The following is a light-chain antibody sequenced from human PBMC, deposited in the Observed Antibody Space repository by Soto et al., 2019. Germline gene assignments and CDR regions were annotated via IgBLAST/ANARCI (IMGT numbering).Light chain of an antibody. CDR3: QQYGSSSFT. Sequence: EIVLTQSPGTLSLSPGERATLSCRASQSVTSSYLAWYQQKPGQAPRLLIYGASSRATGIPDRFSGSGSGTDFILTISRLEPEDFAVYYCQQYGSSSFTFGPGT. V-gene: IGKV3-20*01. J-gene: IGKJ3*01. CDR2: GAS. CDR1: QSVTSSY.